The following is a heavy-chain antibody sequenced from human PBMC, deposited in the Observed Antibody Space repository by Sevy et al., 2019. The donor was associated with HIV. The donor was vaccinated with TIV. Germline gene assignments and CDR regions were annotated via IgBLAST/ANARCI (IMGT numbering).Heavy chain of an antibody. V-gene: IGHV4-59*08. Sequence: SESLSLTCSVSSSSIGNYYWYWIRQPPGRGLEWLGLIYYSGNTNYNPSLKSRVTMSIDTSKNQFSLGLSSLTAADTAVYYCARRAFLGGYFDSWGQGILVTVSS. CDR2: IYYSGNT. D-gene: IGHD3-16*01. CDR1: SSSIGNYY. J-gene: IGHJ4*03. CDR3: ARRAFLGGYFDS.